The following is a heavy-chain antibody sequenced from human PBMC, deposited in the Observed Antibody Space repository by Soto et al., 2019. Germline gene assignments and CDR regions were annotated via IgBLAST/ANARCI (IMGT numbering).Heavy chain of an antibody. CDR1: GLTVSSNY. Sequence: EVQLVESGGGLVQPGGSLRLSCAASGLTVSSNYMSWVRQAPGKGLEWVSLMYSGGTTSYADSVKGRFTISRDNSKNTLYLQMNSLRAEDTAVYYCAARGGISFASWGRGTLVTVSS. CDR3: AARGGISFAS. J-gene: IGHJ4*02. D-gene: IGHD1-26*01. V-gene: IGHV3-66*01. CDR2: MYSGGTT.